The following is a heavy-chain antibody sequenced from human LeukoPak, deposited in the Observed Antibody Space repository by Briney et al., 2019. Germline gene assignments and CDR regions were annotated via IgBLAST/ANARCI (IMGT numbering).Heavy chain of an antibody. J-gene: IGHJ5*02. CDR1: GYTFTSYG. CDR3: ARDIIAAAGPRFDP. Sequence: GASVKVSCKASGYTFTSYGISWVRQAPGQGLEWMGWISAYNGSTNYAQELQGRVTMTTDTSTSTAYMELRSLRSDDTAVYYCARDIIAAAGPRFDPWGQGTLVTVSS. CDR2: ISAYNGST. D-gene: IGHD6-13*01. V-gene: IGHV1-18*01.